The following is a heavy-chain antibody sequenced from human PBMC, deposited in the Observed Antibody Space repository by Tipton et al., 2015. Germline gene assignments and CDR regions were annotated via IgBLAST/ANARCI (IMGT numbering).Heavy chain of an antibody. J-gene: IGHJ4*02. Sequence: SLRLSCAASGFTFSNYVVYWVRQAPGKGLEWVTLLSYDGNSKYYADSVKGRFTISRDNSNNTVYLQMNSLRAEDTAVYYCAKDLNSFITMVRGVVVPYFDLWGQGTLVTVSS. V-gene: IGHV3-30*18. CDR1: GFTFSNYV. CDR2: LSYDGNSK. CDR3: AKDLNSFITMVRGVVVPYFDL. D-gene: IGHD3-10*01.